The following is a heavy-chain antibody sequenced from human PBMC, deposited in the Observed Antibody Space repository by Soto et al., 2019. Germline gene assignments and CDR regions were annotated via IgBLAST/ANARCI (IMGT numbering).Heavy chain of an antibody. D-gene: IGHD3-22*01. V-gene: IGHV3-21*05. CDR2: ISSSSST. Sequence: GGSLRLSCAASGFTFSSYSMNWVRQAPGKGLEWVSYISSSSSTYYADSVKGRFTISRDNAKNTLYLQMNSLRAEDTAVYYCARSVVVAPWGQGTMVTVSS. CDR1: GFTFSSYS. J-gene: IGHJ3*01. CDR3: ARSVVVAP.